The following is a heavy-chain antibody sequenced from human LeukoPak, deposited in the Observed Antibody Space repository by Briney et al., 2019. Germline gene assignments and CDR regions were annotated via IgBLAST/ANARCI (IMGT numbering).Heavy chain of an antibody. CDR1: GFTFSLYT. J-gene: IGHJ4*02. D-gene: IGHD2-21*02. Sequence: PGGSLRLSCAASGFTFSLYTMHWVRQAPGKGLEWVAVIPYDGSDKYYADSVKGRFTISRDNSKNTLFLQMNSLRAEDTAVYFCARDVGGGDTFDYWGQGTLVTVSS. CDR3: ARDVGGGDTFDY. V-gene: IGHV3-30*04. CDR2: IPYDGSDK.